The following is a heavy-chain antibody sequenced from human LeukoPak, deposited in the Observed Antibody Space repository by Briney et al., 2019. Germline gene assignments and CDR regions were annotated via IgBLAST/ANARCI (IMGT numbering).Heavy chain of an antibody. D-gene: IGHD1-26*01. CDR3: AKGRSGSPYYFDY. V-gene: IGHV3-23*01. CDR2: ISGSDGST. J-gene: IGHJ4*02. CDR1: GLTFSSYA. Sequence: PPGGSLRLSCAASGLTFSSYAMSWVRQAPGKGLEWVSAISGSDGSTYYADSVKGRFTISRDNSKNTLYLQMNSLRADDTAVYCCAKGRSGSPYYFDYWGQGTLVTVSS.